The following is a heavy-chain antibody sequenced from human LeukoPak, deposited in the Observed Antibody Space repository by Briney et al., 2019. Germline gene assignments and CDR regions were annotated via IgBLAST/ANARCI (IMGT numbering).Heavy chain of an antibody. CDR1: GGSISSYY. J-gene: IGHJ3*02. V-gene: IGHV4-59*08. D-gene: IGHD3-22*01. Sequence: NPSETLSLTRTVSGGSISSYYWSWIRQPPGKGLEWIGYIYYSGSTNYNPSLKSRVTISVDTSKNQFSLKLSSVTAADTAVYYCARQLEPYDSRIGAFDIWGQGTMVTVSS. CDR3: ARQLEPYDSRIGAFDI. CDR2: IYYSGST.